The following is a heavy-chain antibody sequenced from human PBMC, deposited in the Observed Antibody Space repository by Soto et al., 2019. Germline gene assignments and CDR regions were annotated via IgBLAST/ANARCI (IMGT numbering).Heavy chain of an antibody. D-gene: IGHD4-17*01. Sequence: ASVKVSCKASGGTFSSYAISWVRQAPGQGLEWMGGIIPIFGTANYAQKFQGRVTITADESTSTAYMELSSLRSEDTAVYYCARDIPVTTSYYYYGMDVWGQGTTVTVSS. CDR3: ARDIPVTTSYYYYGMDV. V-gene: IGHV1-69*13. CDR1: GGTFSSYA. CDR2: IIPIFGTA. J-gene: IGHJ6*02.